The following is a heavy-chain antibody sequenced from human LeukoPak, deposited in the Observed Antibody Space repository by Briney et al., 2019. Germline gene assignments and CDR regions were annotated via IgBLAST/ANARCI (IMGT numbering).Heavy chain of an antibody. V-gene: IGHV3-21*01. J-gene: IGHJ4*02. CDR1: GFTFGTYG. Sequence: GGSLRLSCAASGFTFGTYGMNWVRQAPGKGLEWVSSISSSSSYIYYADSVKGRFTISRDNAKNSLYLQMNSLRAEDTAVYYCARDIGSYYFPYYFDYWGQGTLVTVSS. CDR2: ISSSSSYI. CDR3: ARDIGSYYFPYYFDY. D-gene: IGHD1-26*01.